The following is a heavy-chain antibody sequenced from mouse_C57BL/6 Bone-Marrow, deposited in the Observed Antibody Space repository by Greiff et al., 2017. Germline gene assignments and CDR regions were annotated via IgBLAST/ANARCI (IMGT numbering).Heavy chain of an antibody. J-gene: IGHJ3*01. D-gene: IGHD1-1*01. CDR3: GITPWFSY. CDR1: GFNIKNTY. Sequence: VQLQQSVAELVRPGASVTLSCTASGFNIKNTYMHWVKQRPEQGLEWIGRLAPANGNTKYAPKFQGKANITADTSSNTAYRQLSSLTSEDTAIYFCGITPWFSYWGQGTLVTVSA. V-gene: IGHV14-3*01. CDR2: LAPANGNT.